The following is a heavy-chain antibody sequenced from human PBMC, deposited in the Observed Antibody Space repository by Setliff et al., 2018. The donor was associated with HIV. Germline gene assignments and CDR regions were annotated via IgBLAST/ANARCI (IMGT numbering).Heavy chain of an antibody. CDR1: GGSMTGFY. CDR3: VRENAGATMVRGVIIGDAFDI. V-gene: IGHV4-59*01. CDR2: IFHSGNS. J-gene: IGHJ3*02. D-gene: IGHD3-10*01. Sequence: PSETLSLTCLVSGGSMTGFYWSWIRELPGKGLEWIAYIFHSGNSDYNPSLKSRATISVDTSKNQFSLRLSSVTAADTAVYYCVRENAGATMVRGVIIGDAFDIWGQGTLVTVS.